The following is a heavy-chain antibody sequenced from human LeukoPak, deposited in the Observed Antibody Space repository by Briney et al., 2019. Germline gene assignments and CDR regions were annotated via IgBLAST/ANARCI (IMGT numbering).Heavy chain of an antibody. D-gene: IGHD3-3*01. V-gene: IGHV3-30*18. Sequence: GGSLRLSCAASGFTFSSYGMHWVRQAPGKGLEWVAAISYDGSNKYYADSVKGRFTISRDNSKNTLYLQMNSLRAEDTAVYYCAKARILGWLLSTFDYWGQGTLVTVSS. CDR2: ISYDGSNK. CDR1: GFTFSSYG. CDR3: AKARILGWLLSTFDY. J-gene: IGHJ4*02.